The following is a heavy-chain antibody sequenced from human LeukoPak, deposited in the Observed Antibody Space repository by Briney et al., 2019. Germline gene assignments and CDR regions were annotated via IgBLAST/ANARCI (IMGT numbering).Heavy chain of an antibody. Sequence: GGSLRLSCAVSGFTSDDHAMHWVRQASGKGLEWVAGIMWRSGSTGYGDSVKGRFTISRDNAKKSLYLQMNGLRVEDTAFYYCTKDLTPGGADVWGQGTAVTVSS. D-gene: IGHD3-10*01. V-gene: IGHV3-9*02. CDR3: TKDLTPGGADV. CDR1: GFTSDDHA. J-gene: IGHJ6*02. CDR2: IMWRSGST.